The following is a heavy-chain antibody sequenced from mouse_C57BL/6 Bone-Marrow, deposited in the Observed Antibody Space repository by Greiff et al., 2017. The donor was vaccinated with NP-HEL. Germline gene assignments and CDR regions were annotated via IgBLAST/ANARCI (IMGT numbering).Heavy chain of an antibody. CDR1: GYTFTSYG. CDR2: IYPRSGNT. J-gene: IGHJ4*01. V-gene: IGHV1-81*01. Sequence: QVQLQQSGAELARPGASVKLSCKASGYTFTSYGISWVKQRTGQGLEWIGEIYPRSGNTYYNEKFKGKATLTADKSSSTAYMELRSLTSEDSAVYFCARRYYGGSPYYYARDYWGQGTSVTVSA. D-gene: IGHD1-1*01. CDR3: ARRYYGGSPYYYARDY.